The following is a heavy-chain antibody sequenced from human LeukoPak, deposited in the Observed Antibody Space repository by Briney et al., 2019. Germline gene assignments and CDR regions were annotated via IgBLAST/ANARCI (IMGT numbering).Heavy chain of an antibody. CDR2: INPNSGGT. V-gene: IGHV1-2*02. J-gene: IGHJ5*02. D-gene: IGHD3-10*01. Sequence: ASVKVSCKASGYTFTGYYMHWVRQALGQGLEWMGWINPNSGGTNYAQKFQGRVTMTRDTSISTAYMELSRLRSDDTAVYYCARDGYYGSGSYYPWGQGTLVTVSS. CDR1: GYTFTGYY. CDR3: ARDGYYGSGSYYP.